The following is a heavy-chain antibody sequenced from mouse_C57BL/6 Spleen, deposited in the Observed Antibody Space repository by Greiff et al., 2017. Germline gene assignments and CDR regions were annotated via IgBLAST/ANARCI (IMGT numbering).Heavy chain of an antibody. CDR1: GFTFSVYG. J-gene: IGHJ1*03. V-gene: IGHV5-17*01. D-gene: IGHD4-1*01. Sequence: EVQRVESGGGLVKPGGSLKLSCAASGFTFSVYGMPWVRQAPEKGLEWVAYICSGSSTIYYSDTVTGRFTFSRDNAQNTLFLQMTRLRSEDTGMYYCARWTGGWYIDVWGTGTKVTVSS. CDR2: ICSGSSTI. CDR3: ARWTGGWYIDV.